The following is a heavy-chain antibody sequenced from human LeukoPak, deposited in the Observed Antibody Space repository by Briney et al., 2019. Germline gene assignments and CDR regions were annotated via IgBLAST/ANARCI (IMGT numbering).Heavy chain of an antibody. CDR2: ISGNGGST. CDR3: AKGSDYYDSSGYGPFDY. CDR1: GFTFSSYA. V-gene: IGHV3-23*01. J-gene: IGHJ4*02. Sequence: PGGSLRLSCAASGFTFSSYAMSWVRQAPGKGLEWVSAISGNGGSTYYADSVKGRFTISRDNSKNTLYLQMNSLRAEDTAVYYCAKGSDYYDSSGYGPFDYWGQGTLVTVSS. D-gene: IGHD3-22*01.